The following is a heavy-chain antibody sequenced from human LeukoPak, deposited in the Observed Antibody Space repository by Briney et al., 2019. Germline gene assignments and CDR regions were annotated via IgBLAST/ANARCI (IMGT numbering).Heavy chain of an antibody. CDR2: INSGGSST. D-gene: IGHD2-21*02. J-gene: IGHJ3*02. Sequence: GGSLRLSCAASGFTFSSYWMHWVRQAPGKGLVWVSRINSGGSSTSYADSVKGRFTISRDNAKNTLYLQMNSLRAEDTAVYYCARDLLKILAYCGGDCYSLGDAFDIWGQGTMVTVSS. V-gene: IGHV3-74*01. CDR3: ARDLLKILAYCGGDCYSLGDAFDI. CDR1: GFTFSSYW.